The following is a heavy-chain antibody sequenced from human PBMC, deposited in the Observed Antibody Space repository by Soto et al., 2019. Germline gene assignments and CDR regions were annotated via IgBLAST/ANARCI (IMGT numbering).Heavy chain of an antibody. CDR1: GFTFGDYA. Sequence: GVLRLSCTASGFTFGDYAMSWVRQAPGKGLEWVGFIRSKAYGGTTEYAASVKGRFTISRDDSKSIAYLQMNSLKTEDTAVYYCTRDYIVGATTFDYWGQGTLVTVSS. V-gene: IGHV3-49*04. D-gene: IGHD1-26*01. CDR3: TRDYIVGATTFDY. CDR2: IRSKAYGGTT. J-gene: IGHJ4*02.